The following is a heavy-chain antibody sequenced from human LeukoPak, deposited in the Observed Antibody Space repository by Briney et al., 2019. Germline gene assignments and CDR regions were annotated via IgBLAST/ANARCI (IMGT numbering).Heavy chain of an antibody. CDR3: ARDSGSHRENYYFDY. Sequence: SVKVSCKASGGTFSSYAISWVRQAPGQGLEWMGGIIPIFGTANYAQKFQGRVTITADESTSTAYMELSSLRSEDTAVYYCARDSGSHRENYYFDYWGQGTLVTVSS. CDR1: GGTFSSYA. CDR2: IIPIFGTA. D-gene: IGHD1-26*01. J-gene: IGHJ4*02. V-gene: IGHV1-69*01.